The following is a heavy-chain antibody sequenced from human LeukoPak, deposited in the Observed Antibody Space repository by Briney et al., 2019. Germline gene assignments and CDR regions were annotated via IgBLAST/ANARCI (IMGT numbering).Heavy chain of an antibody. J-gene: IGHJ4*02. CDR1: GFTFDDYA. CDR2: ISWNSGSI. D-gene: IGHD3-10*01. Sequence: GGSLRLSCAASGFTFDDYAMHWVRQAPGKGLEWVSGISWNSGSIGYADSVKGRFTISRDNAKNSLYLQMISLRAEDTALYYCAKGTGSYYDFCLDYWGQGTLVTVSS. V-gene: IGHV3-9*01. CDR3: AKGTGSYYDFCLDY.